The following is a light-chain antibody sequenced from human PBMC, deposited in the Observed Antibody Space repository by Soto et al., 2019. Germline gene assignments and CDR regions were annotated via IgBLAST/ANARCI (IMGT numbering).Light chain of an antibody. Sequence: EMVLTRSPGTLSLSPGERATLSCRASQSVATSYLAWYQQKSGQAPRLLFYGTSNRATGIPDRFSGSGSGTDFALTISILEPDDFAVYYCQQYGSSHTFGQGTRLEMK. CDR3: QQYGSSHT. V-gene: IGKV3-20*01. CDR2: GTS. J-gene: IGKJ5*01. CDR1: QSVATSY.